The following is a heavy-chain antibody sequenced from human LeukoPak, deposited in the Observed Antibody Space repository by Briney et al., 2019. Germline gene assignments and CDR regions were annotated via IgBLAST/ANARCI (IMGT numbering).Heavy chain of an antibody. V-gene: IGHV3-23*01. CDR2: ISGSGGST. CDR3: ARVPPAIDY. CDR1: GFTFSSYA. D-gene: IGHD6-25*01. Sequence: GGSLRLSCADSGFTFSSYAMSWVRQAPGKGLEWVSAISGSGGSTYHADSVKGRFTISRDNAKNSLYLQMNSLRAEDTAVYYCARVPPAIDYWGQGTLVTVSS. J-gene: IGHJ4*02.